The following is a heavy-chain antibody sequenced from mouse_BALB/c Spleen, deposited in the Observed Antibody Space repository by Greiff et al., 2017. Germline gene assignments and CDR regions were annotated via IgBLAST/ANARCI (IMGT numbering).Heavy chain of an antibody. CDR1: GYTFTSYW. D-gene: IGHD1-1*01. CDR3: TNYYYGSSYRFAY. CDR2: IYPGNSDT. J-gene: IGHJ3*01. Sequence: VQLQQSGTVLARPGASVKMSCKASGYTFTSYWMHWVKQRPGQGLEWIGAIYPGNSDTSYNQKFKGKAKLTAVTSTSTAYMELSSLTNEDSAVYYCTNYYYGSSYRFAYWGQGTLVTVSA. V-gene: IGHV1-5*01.